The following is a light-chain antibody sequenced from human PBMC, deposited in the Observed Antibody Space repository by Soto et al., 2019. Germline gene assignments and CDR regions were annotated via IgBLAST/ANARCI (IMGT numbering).Light chain of an antibody. CDR1: QGIRNN. V-gene: IGKV1-17*01. Sequence: DIQMTQSPSSLFSSVGDRVTITCRTSQGIRNNLGWYQQKPGKAPKRLIYGTSNLQYGAPSRFSGSGSGTACTLTITSLQTDDFATYYCLQHDTYPRTFGQGTQVEIK. J-gene: IGKJ1*01. CDR2: GTS. CDR3: LQHDTYPRT.